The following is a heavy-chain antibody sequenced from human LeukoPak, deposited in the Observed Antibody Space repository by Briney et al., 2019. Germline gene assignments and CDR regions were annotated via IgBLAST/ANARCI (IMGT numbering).Heavy chain of an antibody. J-gene: IGHJ6*02. V-gene: IGHV3-48*04. CDR1: GFTFSSYG. CDR3: ARVDLAGMDV. CDR2: MSGSGNTI. Sequence: GGSLRLSCAASGFTFSSYGMNWVRQAPGKGLEWVSYMSGSGNTIYYADSVKARFTISRDNAKNSLFLQMNSLRVEDTAVYYCARVDLAGMDVWGQGTTVTVSS.